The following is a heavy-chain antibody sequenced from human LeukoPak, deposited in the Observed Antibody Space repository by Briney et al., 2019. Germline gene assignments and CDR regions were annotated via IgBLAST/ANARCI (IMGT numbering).Heavy chain of an antibody. V-gene: IGHV3-15*01. Sequence: GGSMRLSCAASGFTFSNAWMSWVRQAPGKGLEWGGRIKSKTDGGTTDYAAPVKGRFTISRDDSKNTLYLQMNSLKTEDTAVYYCTTAPPPEFYDSSGYYRGVVDYWGQGTLVTVSS. CDR1: GFTFSNAW. J-gene: IGHJ4*02. D-gene: IGHD3-22*01. CDR2: IKSKTDGGTT. CDR3: TTAPPPEFYDSSGYYRGVVDY.